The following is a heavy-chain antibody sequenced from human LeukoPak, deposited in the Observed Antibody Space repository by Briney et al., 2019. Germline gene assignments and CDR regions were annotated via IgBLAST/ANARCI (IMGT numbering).Heavy chain of an antibody. CDR1: GFTFSSYW. Sequence: GGSLRLSCAVSGFTFSSYWMHWVRQAPGKGLVWVSRIKSDGSTTSYADSVKGRFTISRDNAKNIVYLQMNSLRVEDTCLYYCARELAYSSSWYYFDFWGQGTRVTVSS. D-gene: IGHD6-13*01. V-gene: IGHV3-74*01. CDR3: ARELAYSSSWYYFDF. CDR2: IKSDGSTT. J-gene: IGHJ4*02.